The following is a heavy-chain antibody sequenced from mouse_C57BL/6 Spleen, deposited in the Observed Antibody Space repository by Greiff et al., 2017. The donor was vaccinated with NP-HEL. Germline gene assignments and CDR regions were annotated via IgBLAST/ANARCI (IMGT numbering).Heavy chain of an antibody. D-gene: IGHD2-10*02. V-gene: IGHV1-15*01. CDR3: TRGGPSYWYFDV. CDR1: GYTFTDYE. Sequence: VKLMESGAELVRPGASVTLSCKASGYTFTDYEMHWVKQTPVHGLEWIGAIDPETGGTAYNQKFKGKAILTADKSSSTAYMELRSLTSEDSAVYYCTRGGPSYWYFDVWGTGTTVTVSS. J-gene: IGHJ1*03. CDR2: IDPETGGT.